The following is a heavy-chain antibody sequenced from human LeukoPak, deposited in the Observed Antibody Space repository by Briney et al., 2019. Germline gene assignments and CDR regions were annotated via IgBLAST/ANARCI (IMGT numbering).Heavy chain of an antibody. Sequence: GRSLRLSCAASGFTFSSYSMSWVRQAPGKGLEWVSSISGSGGRIDYADSVKGRFTISRNNSKNTLSLQMNSLTAEDTAVYYCATIAAALDVDYWGQGTLVTVSS. V-gene: IGHV3-23*01. CDR3: ATIAAALDVDY. J-gene: IGHJ4*02. CDR1: GFTFSSYS. CDR2: ISGSGGRI. D-gene: IGHD6-13*01.